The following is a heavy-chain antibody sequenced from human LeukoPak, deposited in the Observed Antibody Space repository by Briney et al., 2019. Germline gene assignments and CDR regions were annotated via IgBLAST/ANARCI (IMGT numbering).Heavy chain of an antibody. D-gene: IGHD3-22*01. CDR3: ARVGYYDSSGYPDAFDI. J-gene: IGHJ3*02. Sequence: PSETLSLTCTVSGGSISSYYWSWIRQPPGKGLEWIGYIYYSGSTNYNPSLKSRVTISVDTSKNQFSLKLSFVTAADTAVYYCARVGYYDSSGYPDAFDIWGQGTMVTVSS. CDR2: IYYSGST. CDR1: GGSISSYY. V-gene: IGHV4-59*01.